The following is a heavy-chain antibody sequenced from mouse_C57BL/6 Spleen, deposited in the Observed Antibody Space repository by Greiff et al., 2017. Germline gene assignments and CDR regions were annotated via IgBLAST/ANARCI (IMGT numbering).Heavy chain of an antibody. CDR2: IYPGNSDT. Sequence: VQLQQSGTVLARPGASVKMSCKTSGYTFTSYWMHWVKQRPGQGLEWIGAIYPGNSDTSYNQKFKGKAKLTAVTSASTAYMALSSLTNEDSAVYYCTGWATVDRCAYWGQGTLATVS. CDR3: TGWATVDRCAY. D-gene: IGHD1-1*01. V-gene: IGHV1-5*01. CDR1: GYTFTSYW. J-gene: IGHJ3*01.